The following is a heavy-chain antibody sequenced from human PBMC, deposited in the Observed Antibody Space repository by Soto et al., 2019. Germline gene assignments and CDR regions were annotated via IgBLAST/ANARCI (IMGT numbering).Heavy chain of an antibody. Sequence: PAETLCLTCTMSNGSISSYYWTWVRQPPGKGLEWVGYVHYSGTTNYNPSLKSRVGMSIDTSKNQFSLELKSVTAADTATYYCVRDYLLTGFDSWGQGTLVTVSS. D-gene: IGHD3-9*01. V-gene: IGHV4-59*01. CDR3: VRDYLLTGFDS. J-gene: IGHJ5*02. CDR2: VHYSGTT. CDR1: NGSISSYY.